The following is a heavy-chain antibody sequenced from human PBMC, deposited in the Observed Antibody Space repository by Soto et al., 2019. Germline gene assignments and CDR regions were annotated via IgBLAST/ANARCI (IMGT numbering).Heavy chain of an antibody. CDR1: GFTFSTYG. J-gene: IGHJ6*01. V-gene: IGHV3-33*01. CDR3: ARDGIVVVTTQHHYSYYGMDV. Sequence: PGGSLRLSCAASGFTFSTYGMHWVRQAPGKGLEWVAVIWFDGRDKYYADSVKGRFTISRDNSKNTVDLQMNSLRGEDTAVYYCARDGIVVVTTQHHYSYYGMDVWGQGTTVTVSS. D-gene: IGHD2-21*02. CDR2: IWFDGRDK.